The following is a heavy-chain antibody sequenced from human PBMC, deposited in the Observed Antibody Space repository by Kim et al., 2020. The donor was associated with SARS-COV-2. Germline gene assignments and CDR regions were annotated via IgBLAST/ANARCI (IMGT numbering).Heavy chain of an antibody. V-gene: IGHV1-18*04. CDR3: ARDPNYYGSGSSYSGAFEM. D-gene: IGHD3-10*01. CDR2: ISTYNGNT. J-gene: IGHJ3*02. Sequence: ASVKVSCEASGYTFTSYGISWVRQAPGQGLEWMGWISTYNGNTHYTQKFQDRVTMTTDTSTSTAFMELRSLRSDDTAVYYCARDPNYYGSGSSYSGAFEMWGQGTMITVSS. CDR1: GYTFTSYG.